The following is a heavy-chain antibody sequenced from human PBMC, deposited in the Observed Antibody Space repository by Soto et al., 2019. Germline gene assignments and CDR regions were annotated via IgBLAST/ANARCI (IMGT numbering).Heavy chain of an antibody. V-gene: IGHV4-34*01. CDR3: ARGRAVYSSSSRSPFDY. Sequence: QVQLQQWGAGLLKPSETLSLTCAVYGGSFSGYYWSWIRQPPGKGLEWIGEINHSGSTNYNPSLKNRATVSVDTSNNQFSLKLNSVTAADTAVYYCARGRAVYSSSSRSPFDYWGQGTLVTVSS. J-gene: IGHJ4*02. CDR1: GGSFSGYY. D-gene: IGHD6-6*01. CDR2: INHSGST.